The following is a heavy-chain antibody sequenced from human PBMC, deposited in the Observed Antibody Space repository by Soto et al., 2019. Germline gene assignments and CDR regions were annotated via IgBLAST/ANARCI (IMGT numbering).Heavy chain of an antibody. V-gene: IGHV1-24*01. CDR3: ANLNKSVGDFDY. D-gene: IGHD1-26*01. CDR1: GYSLTELS. Sequence: ASVKVSCKVSGYSLTELSMHWVRQAPGKGLEWMGGSDPEDGERVYAQKFQGRVTMTEDPSTATAYMELSSLRSKDTAVYYCANLNKSVGDFDYWGQGTLVTVSS. J-gene: IGHJ4*02. CDR2: SDPEDGER.